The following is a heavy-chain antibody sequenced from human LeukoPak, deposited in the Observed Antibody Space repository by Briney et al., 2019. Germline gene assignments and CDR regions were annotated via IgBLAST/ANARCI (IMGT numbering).Heavy chain of an antibody. Sequence: PGGSLRLSCAASGFTFSSYAMSWVRQAPGKGLEWVSAISGSGGSTYYADSVKGRFTISRDNSKNTLSLQMNSLRAEDTAVYYCARSIGGVNNFDYWGQGTLVTVSS. D-gene: IGHD3-16*01. J-gene: IGHJ4*02. CDR3: ARSIGGVNNFDY. V-gene: IGHV3-23*01. CDR1: GFTFSSYA. CDR2: ISGSGGST.